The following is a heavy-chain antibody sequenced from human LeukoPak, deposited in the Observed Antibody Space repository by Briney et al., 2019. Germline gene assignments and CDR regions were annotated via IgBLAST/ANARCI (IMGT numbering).Heavy chain of an antibody. CDR3: AGGYYYGSGTLDNWFDP. CDR1: GGSIRSYY. D-gene: IGHD3-10*01. J-gene: IGHJ5*02. CDR2: IYYSGST. Sequence: SETLSLTCSVSGGSIRSYYWSWIRQPPGKGLEWIGYIYYSGSTNYNPSLKSRVTMSVDTSKNQFSLKLSSVTAADTAVYYCAGGYYYGSGTLDNWFDPWGQGTLVTVSS. V-gene: IGHV4-59*01.